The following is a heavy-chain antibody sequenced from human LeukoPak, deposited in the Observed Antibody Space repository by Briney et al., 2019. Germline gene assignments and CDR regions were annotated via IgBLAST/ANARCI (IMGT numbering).Heavy chain of an antibody. CDR1: GFTFSSYA. D-gene: IGHD2-2*01. CDR3: ARGPAAYCSSTSCRYYYYYGMDV. Sequence: PGGSLRLSCAASGFTFSSYAMHWVRQAPGKGPEWVAVISYDGSDKYYADSVKGRFTISRDNSKNTLYLQMNSLRAEDTAVYYCARGPAAYCSSTSCRYYYYYGMDVWGQGTTVTVSS. CDR2: ISYDGSDK. J-gene: IGHJ6*02. V-gene: IGHV3-30-3*01.